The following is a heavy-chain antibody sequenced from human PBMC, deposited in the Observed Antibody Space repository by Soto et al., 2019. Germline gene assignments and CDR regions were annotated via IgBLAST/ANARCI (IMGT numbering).Heavy chain of an antibody. J-gene: IGHJ6*02. V-gene: IGHV6-1*01. Sequence: RSQTLSLTCAISGDSVSSNSAAWNWIRQSPSRGLEWLGRTYYRSKWYNDYAVSVKSRITINPDTSKNQFSLQLNSVTPEDTAVYYCARVGINGGGYYYGMDVWGQGTTVTVSS. CDR1: GDSVSSNSAA. D-gene: IGHD2-8*01. CDR2: TYYRSKWYN. CDR3: ARVGINGGGYYYGMDV.